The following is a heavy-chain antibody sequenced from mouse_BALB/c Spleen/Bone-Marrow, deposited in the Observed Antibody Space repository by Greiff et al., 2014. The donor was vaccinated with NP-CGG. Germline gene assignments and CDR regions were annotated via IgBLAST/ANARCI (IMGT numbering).Heavy chain of an antibody. J-gene: IGHJ3*01. CDR2: SNPGSGGT. CDR3: ARETVRGFAY. V-gene: IGHV1-54*01. CDR1: GYAFTNYL. D-gene: IGHD3-2*01. Sequence: QVQLKESGAELVRPGTSVKVSYKASGYAFTNYLIEWIKQRPGQGLEWIGVSNPGSGGTNYNEKFKGKATLTADKSSSTAYMQLSSLTSDDSAVYFCARETVRGFAYWGQGTLVTVSA.